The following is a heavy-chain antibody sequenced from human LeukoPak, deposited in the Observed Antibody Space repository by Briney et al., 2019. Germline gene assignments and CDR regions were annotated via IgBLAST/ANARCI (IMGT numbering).Heavy chain of an antibody. CDR2: VYYGGNK. CDR3: ARVSLSNAIDI. J-gene: IGHJ3*02. V-gene: IGHV4-38-2*02. Sequence: LGTLSLTCSVSGYSIKSGYYWGWIRQTPAKGLEWIGSVYYGGNKYDNPSLKSRVTILVDMSKNLFSLNLTSVTAADTAVYYCARVSLSNAIDIWGQGAMVTVSS. CDR1: GYSIKSGYY.